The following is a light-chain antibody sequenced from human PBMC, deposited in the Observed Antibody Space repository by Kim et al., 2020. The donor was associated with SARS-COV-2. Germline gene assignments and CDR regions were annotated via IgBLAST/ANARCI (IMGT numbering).Light chain of an antibody. CDR1: QSIGSN. CDR3: QQYNNWPPWT. CDR2: GAS. J-gene: IGKJ1*01. V-gene: IGKV3-15*01. Sequence: EIVMMQSPTILSVSPGERVTLSCRASQSIGSNLAWYQQKVGQAPRLLIFGASTRATGIPARFSGSGSGTEFTLSISSLQSEDFAVYFCQQYNNWPPWTFGQGTKVDIK.